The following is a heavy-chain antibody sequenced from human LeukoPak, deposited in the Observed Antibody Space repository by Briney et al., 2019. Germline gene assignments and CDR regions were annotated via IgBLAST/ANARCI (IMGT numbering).Heavy chain of an antibody. J-gene: IGHJ4*02. Sequence: WASVKVSYKASGYTFTGYYMHWVRQAPGQGLEWMGWINPNSGGTNYAQKFQGRVTMTRDTSISTAYMELSRLRSDDTAVYYCARDPGYCSGGSCYPYYFDYWGQGTLVTVSS. D-gene: IGHD2-15*01. V-gene: IGHV1-2*02. CDR1: GYTFTGYY. CDR2: INPNSGGT. CDR3: ARDPGYCSGGSCYPYYFDY.